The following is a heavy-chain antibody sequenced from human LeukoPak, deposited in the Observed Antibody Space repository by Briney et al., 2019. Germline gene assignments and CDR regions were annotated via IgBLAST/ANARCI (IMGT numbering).Heavy chain of an antibody. V-gene: IGHV5-51*01. CDR2: SYPGDSDT. CDR1: GYSFTSYW. CDR3: ARWDTARTFDY. J-gene: IGHJ4*02. Sequence: GESLKISCKGSGYSFTSYWICWVRQIPGKGLELVGISYPGDSDTRYSPSFQGQVTISADKSISTAYLQWSSLKASDTAMYYCARWDTARTFDYWGQGTLVTVSS. D-gene: IGHD5-18*01.